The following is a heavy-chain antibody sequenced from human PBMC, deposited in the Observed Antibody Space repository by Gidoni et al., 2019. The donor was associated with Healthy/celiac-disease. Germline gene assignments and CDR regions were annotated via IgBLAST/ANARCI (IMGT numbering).Heavy chain of an antibody. CDR2: IGTAGDT. V-gene: IGHV3-13*01. J-gene: IGHJ4*02. CDR3: ARVSSSWSYFDY. CDR1: GFTFSSYD. D-gene: IGHD6-13*01. Sequence: EVQLVESGGGWVQPGGSLRLPCAASGFTFSSYDMHWVRQATGKGLEWVSAIGTAGDTYYPGSVKGRFTISRENAKNSLYLQMNSLRAEDTAVYYCARVSSSWSYFDYWGQGTLVTVSS.